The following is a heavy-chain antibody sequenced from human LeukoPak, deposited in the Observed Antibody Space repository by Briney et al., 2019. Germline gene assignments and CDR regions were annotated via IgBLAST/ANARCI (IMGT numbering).Heavy chain of an antibody. V-gene: IGHV3-30-3*01. CDR1: GFTFSSYA. Sequence: GGSLRLSCAASGFTFSSYAMHWVRQAPGKGLEWVAVISYDGSNKYYADSVKGRFTISRDNSKNTLYLQMNSLRAEDTAVYYCARHGCPNCYHIDFWGQGTLVTVSS. CDR2: ISYDGSNK. CDR3: ARHGCPNCYHIDF. D-gene: IGHD2-2*01. J-gene: IGHJ4*02.